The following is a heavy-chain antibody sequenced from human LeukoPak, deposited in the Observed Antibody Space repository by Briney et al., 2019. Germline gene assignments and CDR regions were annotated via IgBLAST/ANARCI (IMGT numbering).Heavy chain of an antibody. CDR2: INPDGSDK. J-gene: IGHJ4*02. Sequence: GSLRLSCVVSGFTVSSYWMSWLRQAPGKGLEWVAHINPDGSDKHYVDSVKGRFTISRDNAKNSLYLQMNSLRAEDTAVYYCAREGYYDSSGYYYFDYWGQGTLVTVSS. V-gene: IGHV3-7*01. D-gene: IGHD3-22*01. CDR3: AREGYYDSSGYYYFDY. CDR1: GFTVSSYW.